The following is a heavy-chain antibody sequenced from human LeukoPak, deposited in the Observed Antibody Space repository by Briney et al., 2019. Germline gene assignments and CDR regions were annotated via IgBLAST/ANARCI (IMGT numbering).Heavy chain of an antibody. CDR3: TTSSGSYTDPFDY. V-gene: IGHV3-15*01. D-gene: IGHD1-26*01. J-gene: IGHJ4*02. CDR2: IKSKTDGGTT. CDR1: GFTFSNAW. Sequence: GGSLRLSCAASGFTFSNAWMSWVRQAPGKGLEWVGRIKSKTDGGTTDYAAPVKGRFTISRDDSKNTLYLQMNSLKTEDTAVYYCTTSSGSYTDPFDYWGQGTLVTVSS.